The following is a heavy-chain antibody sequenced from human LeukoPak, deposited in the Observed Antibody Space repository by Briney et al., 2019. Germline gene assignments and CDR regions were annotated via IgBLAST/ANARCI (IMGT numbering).Heavy chain of an antibody. V-gene: IGHV3-15*01. D-gene: IGHD4-4*01. CDR1: GFTFSNAW. Sequence: PAGSLRLSCAASGFTFSNAWMSWVRQPPGKGLEWVGRIKSKTAGGTTDYAAHLQGRFTISRDDSKNTLYLQMNSLETEATAVYYCTTDQVTTALYYYYYGMDVWGQGTTVTLSS. J-gene: IGHJ6*02. CDR3: TTDQVTTALYYYYYGMDV. CDR2: IKSKTAGGTT.